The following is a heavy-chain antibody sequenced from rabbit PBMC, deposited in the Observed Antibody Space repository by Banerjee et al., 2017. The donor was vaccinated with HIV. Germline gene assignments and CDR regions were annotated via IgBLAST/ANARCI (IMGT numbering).Heavy chain of an antibody. V-gene: IGHV1S40*01. CDR2: IYVGSGGST. J-gene: IGHJ4*01. CDR3: VRDGYVGSSFYATYYLNL. CDR1: GFSFSGMYY. D-gene: IGHD8-1*01. Sequence: QSLEESGRGLVQPEGSLTLTCTASGFSFSGMYYMCWVRQAPWKGLEWIACIYVGSGGSTYYASWAKGRFTISKTSSTTVTLQMTSLTAADTATYFCVRDGYVGSSFYATYYLNLWGPGTLVTVS.